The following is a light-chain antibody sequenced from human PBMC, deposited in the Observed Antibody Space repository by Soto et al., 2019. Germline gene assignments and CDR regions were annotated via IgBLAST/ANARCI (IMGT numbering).Light chain of an antibody. CDR1: QSVSSSY. J-gene: IGKJ4*01. V-gene: IGKV3-20*01. CDR2: DAS. Sequence: ETALTQTPRTLSLSPGERATLSCRARQSVSSSYLAWYQQKPGQAPRLLIYDASSRATGIADRFSGSGSGTDFTLIISRLEPEDFAVYYCQQYGSSPLTFGGGTKVDIK. CDR3: QQYGSSPLT.